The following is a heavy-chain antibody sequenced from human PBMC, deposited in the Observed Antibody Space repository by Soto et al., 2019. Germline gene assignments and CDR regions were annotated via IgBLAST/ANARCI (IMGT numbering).Heavy chain of an antibody. J-gene: IGHJ5*02. Sequence: GGSLRLSCAASGFIFENFGMSWVRQAPGKGLEWISSISGSGFKKYYADSVKGWFTITRDNSKSTVYLELNNLSAEDTAVYHCARNQGVELVPLATVDWFDPWGQGSVVTVSS. CDR3: ARNQGVELVPLATVDWFDP. CDR1: GFIFENFG. CDR2: ISGSGFKK. V-gene: IGHV3-23*01. D-gene: IGHD1-26*01.